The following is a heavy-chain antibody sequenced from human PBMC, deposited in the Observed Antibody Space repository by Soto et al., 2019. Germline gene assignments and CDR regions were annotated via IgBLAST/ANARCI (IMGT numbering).Heavy chain of an antibody. Sequence: ASVKVSCKASGYTFTGYYMHWVRQAPGQGLEWMGWINPNSGGTNYAQKFQGWVTMTRDTSISTAYMELSRLRSDDTAVYYCARDILGAGGRCYYGMDVWGQGRTVXVSS. CDR2: INPNSGGT. CDR1: GYTFTGYY. CDR3: ARDILGAGGRCYYGMDV. D-gene: IGHD3-16*01. V-gene: IGHV1-2*04. J-gene: IGHJ6*02.